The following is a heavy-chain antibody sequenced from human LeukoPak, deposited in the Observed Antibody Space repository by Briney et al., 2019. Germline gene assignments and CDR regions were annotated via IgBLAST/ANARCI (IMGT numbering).Heavy chain of an antibody. V-gene: IGHV3-11*01. D-gene: IGHD1-1*01. J-gene: IGHJ6*02. CDR1: GFTFSDSY. CDR3: AKDLEDV. Sequence: GGSLRLSCAASGFTFSDSYMSWIRQTPGKGLECVSYISSSGNTIYYADSVKGRFTLSRDNAKNSLYLQMNSLRAEDTAVYYCAKDLEDVWGQGTTVTVSS. CDR2: ISSSGNTI.